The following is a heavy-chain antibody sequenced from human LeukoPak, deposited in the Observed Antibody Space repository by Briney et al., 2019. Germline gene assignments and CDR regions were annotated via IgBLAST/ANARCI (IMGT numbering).Heavy chain of an antibody. Sequence: SETLSLTCTVSGGSISSYYWSWIRQPPGKGLEWIGYIYYSGSTNYNPSLKSRVTISVDTSKNQFSLKLTSVSAADTAVYYCARYGLPAAGVYYFDYWGQGTLVTVSS. CDR2: IYYSGST. V-gene: IGHV4-59*01. J-gene: IGHJ4*02. CDR3: ARYGLPAAGVYYFDY. CDR1: GGSISSYY. D-gene: IGHD6-13*01.